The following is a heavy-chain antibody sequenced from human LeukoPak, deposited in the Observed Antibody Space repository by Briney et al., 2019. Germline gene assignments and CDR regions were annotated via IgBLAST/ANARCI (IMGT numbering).Heavy chain of an antibody. V-gene: IGHV3-48*02. CDR2: ITSDTVTV. J-gene: IGHJ4*02. D-gene: IGHD2-2*01. CDR1: GFTFSTSV. Sequence: GGSLRLSCAASGFTFSTSVVGWVRQAPGKGLEWLSYITSDTVTVYMASVKGRFTISRDNAKNSLYLQMNSLREEDTAVYSCARGYCSSTSCHVARHFEYWGQGTLVTVSS. CDR3: ARGYCSSTSCHVARHFEY.